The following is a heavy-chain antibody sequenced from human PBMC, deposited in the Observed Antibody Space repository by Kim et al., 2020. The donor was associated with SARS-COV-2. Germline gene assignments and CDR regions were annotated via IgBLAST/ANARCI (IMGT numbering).Heavy chain of an antibody. CDR3: ARDITMVRGVIIGNWF. V-gene: IGHV4-39*07. D-gene: IGHD3-10*01. J-gene: IGHJ5*01. Sequence: SETLSLTCTVSGGSISSSSYYWGWIRQPPGKGLEWIGSIYYSGSTYYNPSLKSRVTISVDTSKNQFSLKLSSVTAADTAVYYCARDITMVRGVIIGNWF. CDR2: IYYSGST. CDR1: GGSISSSSYY.